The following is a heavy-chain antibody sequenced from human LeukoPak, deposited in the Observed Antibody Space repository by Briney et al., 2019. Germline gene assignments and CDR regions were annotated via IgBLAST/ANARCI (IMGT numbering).Heavy chain of an antibody. V-gene: IGHV4-59*01. D-gene: IGHD6-6*01. CDR2: IYYSGST. CDR1: GGSISSYY. Sequence: SETLSLTCTVSGGSISSYYWSWIRQPPGKGLEWIGYIYYSGSTNYNPSLKSRVTISVDTSKNQFSLKLSSVTAADTAVYYRATFSSSTLYYYGMDVWGQGTTVTVSS. CDR3: ATFSSSTLYYYGMDV. J-gene: IGHJ6*02.